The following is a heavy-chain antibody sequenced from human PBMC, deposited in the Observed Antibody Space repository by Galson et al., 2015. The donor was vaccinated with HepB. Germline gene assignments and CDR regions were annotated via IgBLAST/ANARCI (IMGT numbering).Heavy chain of an antibody. CDR1: GYSFTSYW. CDR3: ARHDYPGTQWLVGDSNDY. V-gene: IGHV5-10-1*01. Sequence: QSGAEVKKPGESLRISCKGSGYSFTSYWISWVRQMPGKGLEWMGRIDPSDSYTNYNPSFQGHVTISADKSISTAYLQWSSLKASDTAMYYCARHDYPGTQWLVGDSNDYWGQGTLVTVSS. J-gene: IGHJ4*02. D-gene: IGHD6-19*01. CDR2: IDPSDSYT.